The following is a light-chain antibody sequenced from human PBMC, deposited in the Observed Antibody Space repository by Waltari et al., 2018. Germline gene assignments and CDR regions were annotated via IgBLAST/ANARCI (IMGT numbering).Light chain of an antibody. CDR2: KDP. CDR1: VLPKQY. V-gene: IGLV3-25*03. J-gene: IGLJ2*01. CDR3: QSIDVDALT. Sequence: SFELTQPPSVSVSPGQTATITCSGDVLPKQYVYWYQQKPGQAPVLLIYKDPERPSGIPERFSGSTSGTGTPVTLTIGGVQAEDEADYYCQSIDVDALTFGGGTKLTVL.